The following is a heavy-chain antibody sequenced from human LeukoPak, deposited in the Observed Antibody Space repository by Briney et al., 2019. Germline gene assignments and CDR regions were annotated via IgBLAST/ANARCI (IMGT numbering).Heavy chain of an antibody. Sequence: ETPSLTCTVSGGSISSYYWSWIRQPPGKGLEWIGYIYYSGSTNYNPSLKSRVTTSVDTSKNQFSLKLSSVTAADTAVYYCARAVPGGYSYGYTDYWGQGTPVTVSS. CDR3: ARAVPGGYSYGYTDY. J-gene: IGHJ4*02. CDR2: IYYSGST. D-gene: IGHD5-18*01. CDR1: GGSISSYY. V-gene: IGHV4-59*12.